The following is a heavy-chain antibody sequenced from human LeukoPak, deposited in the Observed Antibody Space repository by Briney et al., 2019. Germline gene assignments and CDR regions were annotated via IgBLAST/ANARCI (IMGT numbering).Heavy chain of an antibody. J-gene: IGHJ6*02. CDR1: GGSFSGYY. V-gene: IGHV4-34*01. Sequence: SETLSLTCAVYGGSFSGYYWSWIRQPPGKGLEWIGEINHSGSTNYNPSLKSRVTISVDTSKNQFSLKLSSVTAADTAVYYCARGRPDYYYGMDVWGQGTTATVSS. D-gene: IGHD6-6*01. CDR2: INHSGST. CDR3: ARGRPDYYYGMDV.